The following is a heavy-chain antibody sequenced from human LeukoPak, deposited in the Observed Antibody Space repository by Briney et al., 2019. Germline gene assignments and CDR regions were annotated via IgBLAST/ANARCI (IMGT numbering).Heavy chain of an antibody. CDR3: AKSGRGYFDWGGGFDY. CDR2: IGAGDKYT. Sequence: PGGSLRLSCAASGFTLRNYAMSWVRQAPGKGLEWVSSIGAGDKYTYYGDSVKGRFTISRDNSKNSLYLQMNSLRAEDTALYYCAKSGRGYFDWGGGFDYWGQGTLVTVSS. J-gene: IGHJ4*02. D-gene: IGHD3-9*01. CDR1: GFTLRNYA. V-gene: IGHV3-23*01.